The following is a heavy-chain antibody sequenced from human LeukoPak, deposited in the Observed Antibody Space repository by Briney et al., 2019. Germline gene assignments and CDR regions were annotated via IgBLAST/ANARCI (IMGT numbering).Heavy chain of an antibody. D-gene: IGHD6-19*01. CDR3: ATGKYSSGWYYYYGMDV. Sequence: ASVKVSCKVSVYTLTELSMHWVRQAPGKGLEWMGGFDPEDGETIYAQKFQGRVTMTEDTSTDTAYMELSSLRSEDTAVYYCATGKYSSGWYYYYGMDVWGQGTTVTVSS. J-gene: IGHJ6*02. CDR2: FDPEDGET. CDR1: VYTLTELS. V-gene: IGHV1-24*01.